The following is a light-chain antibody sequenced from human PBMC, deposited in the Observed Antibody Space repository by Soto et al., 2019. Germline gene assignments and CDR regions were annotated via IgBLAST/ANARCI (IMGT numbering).Light chain of an antibody. Sequence: EIVLTQSPGILSLSPGERATLSCRASQSVSSSSLAWYQQKPGQAPRLLIYGASNRATGIPDRFSGSGSGTDFTLTISRLEPEDFAVYYCQQYGSSPPITFGQGTRLEIK. CDR1: QSVSSSS. CDR3: QQYGSSPPIT. V-gene: IGKV3-20*01. J-gene: IGKJ5*01. CDR2: GAS.